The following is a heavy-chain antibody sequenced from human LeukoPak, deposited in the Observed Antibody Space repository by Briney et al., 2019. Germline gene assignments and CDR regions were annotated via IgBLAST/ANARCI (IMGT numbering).Heavy chain of an antibody. CDR2: FYTSGTT. CDR1: GGSISSDY. V-gene: IGHV4-4*07. CDR3: ARCRHGNCDYFDY. Sequence: SETLSLTCTVSGGSISSDYWSWIRQPAGKGLEWIGRFYTSGTTNYNPSLKSRVTMSADTSKNQFSLKLRSVTAADTAVYYCARCRHGNCDYFDYWGQGTLVTVSS. J-gene: IGHJ4*02. D-gene: IGHD1-7*01.